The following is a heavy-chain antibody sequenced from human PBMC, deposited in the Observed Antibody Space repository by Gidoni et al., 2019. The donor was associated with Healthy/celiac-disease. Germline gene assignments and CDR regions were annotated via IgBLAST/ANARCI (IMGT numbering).Heavy chain of an antibody. CDR3: ARDKAARPVT. J-gene: IGHJ5*02. D-gene: IGHD6-6*01. CDR1: GGSISRGSYY. Sequence: QVQLQESGPGLVKPSQTLSLTCTVSGGSISRGSYYWSWIRQPAGKGLEWIGRIYTSGSTNYNPSLKSRVTISVDTSKNQFSLKLSSVTAADTAVYYCARDKAARPVTWGQGTLVTVSS. CDR2: IYTSGST. V-gene: IGHV4-61*02.